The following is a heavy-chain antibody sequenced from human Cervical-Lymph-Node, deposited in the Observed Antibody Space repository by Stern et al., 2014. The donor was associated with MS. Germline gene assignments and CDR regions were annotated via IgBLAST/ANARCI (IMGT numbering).Heavy chain of an antibody. CDR1: GFTFTNAW. J-gene: IGHJ4*02. V-gene: IGHV3-15*01. CDR3: TTSSH. CDR2: IKSKSDGGTT. Sequence: VQLMQSGGGLVQPGESLKVSCVASGFTFTNAWMRWVRQAPGKGLEWVGRIKSKSDGGTTAYAAPVRGRFTISRDDSKNTVYLQMDSLKTEDTAVYYCTTSSHWGQGTLVTVSS.